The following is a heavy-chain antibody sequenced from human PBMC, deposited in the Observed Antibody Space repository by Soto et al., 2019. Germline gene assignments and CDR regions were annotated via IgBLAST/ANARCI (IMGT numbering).Heavy chain of an antibody. Sequence: PGGSLRLSCAASGFTFSSYSMNWVRQAPGKGLEWISYISSSSNTIYYADSVEGRFTISRDNAKNSLSLQMNSLRDEDTAVYYCARDYLYSLDYWGQGTLVTVSS. J-gene: IGHJ4*02. CDR2: ISSSSNTI. D-gene: IGHD3-16*01. CDR3: ARDYLYSLDY. CDR1: GFTFSSYS. V-gene: IGHV3-48*02.